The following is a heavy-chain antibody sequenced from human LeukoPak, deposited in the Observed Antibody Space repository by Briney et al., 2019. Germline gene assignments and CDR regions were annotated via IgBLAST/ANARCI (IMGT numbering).Heavy chain of an antibody. CDR2: INHSGST. Sequence: SETLSLTCAVYGGSFSGYYWSWIRQPPGKGLEWIGEINHSGSTNYNPSLKSRVTISVDTSKNQFSLQLSSVTAADTAVYYCARGRTIIADYCSSTSCSHRRWFDPWGQGTLVTVSS. CDR3: ARGRTIIADYCSSTSCSHRRWFDP. D-gene: IGHD2-2*01. V-gene: IGHV4-34*01. CDR1: GGSFSGYY. J-gene: IGHJ5*02.